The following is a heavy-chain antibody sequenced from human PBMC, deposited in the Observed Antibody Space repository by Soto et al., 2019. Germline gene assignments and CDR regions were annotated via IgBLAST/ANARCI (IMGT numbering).Heavy chain of an antibody. J-gene: IGHJ6*02. CDR2: IVVGSGNT. V-gene: IGHV1-58*01. Sequence: GASVKVSCKASGFTFTNSAVQWVRQARGQRLEWIGWIVVGSGNTNYAQKFQERVTITRDVSTSTAYMELSSLRSEDTAVYHCAAERYSSSWGSSYYYGMDVWGQGTTVTVSS. CDR3: AAERYSSSWGSSYYYGMDV. CDR1: GFTFTNSA. D-gene: IGHD6-13*01.